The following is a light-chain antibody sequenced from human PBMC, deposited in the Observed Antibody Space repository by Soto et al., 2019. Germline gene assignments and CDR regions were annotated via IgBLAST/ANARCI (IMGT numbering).Light chain of an antibody. CDR2: DAS. J-gene: IGKJ4*01. V-gene: IGKV3-11*01. CDR1: QSVGTY. Sequence: EIVLTQSPATLSLSPGERATLSCRASQSVGTYLAWYQQKPGQAPRLLIYDASNRATGITARFSGSGSGTDFTLTISSLEPEDFAVYYCQQRSNWPPLTFGGGTKVEI. CDR3: QQRSNWPPLT.